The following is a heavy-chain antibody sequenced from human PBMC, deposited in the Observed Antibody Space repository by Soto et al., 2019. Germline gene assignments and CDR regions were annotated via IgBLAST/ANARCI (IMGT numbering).Heavy chain of an antibody. CDR2: IYYSEST. CDR1: GVSISSGDYY. CDR3: ARDKITGLFDY. V-gene: IGHV4-30-4*01. J-gene: IGHJ4*02. Sequence: SETLSLTCTVSGVSISSGDYYWSWIRQTPGKGLEWIGYIYYSESTYYNPSLKSRVAISGDTSKNQFSLKLSSVTAADTAVYYCARDKITGLFDYWGQGTLVTVSS. D-gene: IGHD2-8*02.